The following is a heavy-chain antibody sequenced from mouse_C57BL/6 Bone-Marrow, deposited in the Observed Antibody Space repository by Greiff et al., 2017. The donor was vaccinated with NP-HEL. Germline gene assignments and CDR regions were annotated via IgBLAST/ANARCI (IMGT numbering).Heavy chain of an antibody. CDR1: GFTFSDYG. V-gene: IGHV5-17*01. Sequence: EVQGVESGGGLVKPGGSLKLSCAASGFTFSDYGMHWVRQAPEKGLEWVAYISSGSSTIYYADTVKGRFTISRANAKNSLFLQMTSLRSKATAMYYCATYYSKGAYWGQGTLVTVSA. CDR2: ISSGSSTI. CDR3: ATYYSKGAY. D-gene: IGHD2-5*01. J-gene: IGHJ3*01.